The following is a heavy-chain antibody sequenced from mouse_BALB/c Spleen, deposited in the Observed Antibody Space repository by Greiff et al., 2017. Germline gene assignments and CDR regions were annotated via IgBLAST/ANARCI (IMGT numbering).Heavy chain of an antibody. V-gene: IGHV14-3*02. D-gene: IGHD2-14*01. CDR3: ARTDRYDAKGFAY. CDR2: IDPANGNT. J-gene: IGHJ3*01. CDR1: GFNIKDTY. Sequence: EVKLMESGAELVKPGASVKLSCTASGFNIKDTYMHWVKQRPEQGLEWIGRIDPANGNTKYDPKFQGKATITADTSSNTAYLQLSSLTSEDTAVYYCARTDRYDAKGFAYWGQGTLVTVSA.